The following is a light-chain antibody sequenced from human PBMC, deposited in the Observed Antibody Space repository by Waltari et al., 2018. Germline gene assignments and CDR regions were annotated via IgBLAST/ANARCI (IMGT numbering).Light chain of an antibody. CDR3: QTWGTGIGV. V-gene: IGLV4-69*01. CDR1: SGHSSYA. CDR2: LNSDGSH. Sequence: QLVLTQSPSASASLGASVKLTCTLSSGHSSYAIARHQQQPEKGPRYLMKLNSDGSHSKGDGFPERFSGSSSGAERYLTISILQSEDEADFYCQTWGTGIGVFGGGTKMTVL. J-gene: IGLJ3*02.